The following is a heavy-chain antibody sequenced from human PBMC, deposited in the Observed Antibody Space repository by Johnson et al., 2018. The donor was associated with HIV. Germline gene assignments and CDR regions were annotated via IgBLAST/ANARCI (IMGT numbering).Heavy chain of an antibody. J-gene: IGHJ3*02. Sequence: VQLVESGGGVVQPGGSLRLSCAASGFTFSSYGMHWVRQAPGKGLEWVAFIRYDGSNKYYADSVKGRFTISRDNSKNTLYLQMNSLRAEDTAVYYCAKEMLATRSPHAFDIWGQGTMVTVSS. CDR2: IRYDGSNK. CDR1: GFTFSSYG. CDR3: AKEMLATRSPHAFDI. D-gene: IGHD2-8*01. V-gene: IGHV3-30*02.